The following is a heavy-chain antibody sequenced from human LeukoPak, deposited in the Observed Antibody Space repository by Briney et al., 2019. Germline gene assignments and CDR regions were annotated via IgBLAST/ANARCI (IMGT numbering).Heavy chain of an antibody. Sequence: SETLSLTCAVFGGSFSDYFWSWIRQAPGKGLEWIGEITHSGSTYYNPSLKSRVTISVDTSKNQFSLKLSSVTAADTAVYWGYGSGSLYYYYYMDVWGKGTTVTVSS. D-gene: IGHD3-10*01. CDR2: ITHSGST. V-gene: IGHV4-34*03. J-gene: IGHJ6*03. CDR1: GGSFSDYF. CDR3: YGSGSLYYYYYMDV.